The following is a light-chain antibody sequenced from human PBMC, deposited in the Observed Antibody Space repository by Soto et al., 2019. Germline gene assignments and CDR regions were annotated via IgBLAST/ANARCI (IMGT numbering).Light chain of an antibody. Sequence: DIQMTQSPSTMSGSVGDRVTITCRASQTISSWLAWYQQKPGKAPKIMIYKESTLKGGVPSRFSGSGSGTELNLTISRLQPDDFATYYCQNYNSYSEACGQGTKVDIK. CDR3: QNYNSYSEA. J-gene: IGKJ1*01. V-gene: IGKV1-5*03. CDR1: QTISSW. CDR2: KES.